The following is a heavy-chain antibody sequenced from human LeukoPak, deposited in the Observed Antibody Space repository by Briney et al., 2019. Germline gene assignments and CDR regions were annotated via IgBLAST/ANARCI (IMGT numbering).Heavy chain of an antibody. CDR2: ISSSSRTI. CDR3: ARPRGCGSARCNNFDY. Sequence: GGSLRLSCAASGFTFSSYSMNWVRQAPGKGLEWISYISSSSRTIYYADSVQGRFTISRDNAKNSLYLQMNSLRAEDTAVYYCARPRGCGSARCNNFDYWGQGTLVTVSS. D-gene: IGHD2-2*01. V-gene: IGHV3-48*01. CDR1: GFTFSSYS. J-gene: IGHJ4*02.